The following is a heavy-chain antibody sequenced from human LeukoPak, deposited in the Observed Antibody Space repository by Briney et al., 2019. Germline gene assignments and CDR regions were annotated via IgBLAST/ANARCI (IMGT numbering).Heavy chain of an antibody. CDR2: VSYDGSNE. CDR1: GFTFSSQA. Sequence: TGGSLRLSCAASGFTFSSQAMHWVRQAPGKGLEWVAVVSYDGSNEYYADSVKGRFTVSRDNSKNALYLQMNSLRAEDTAVYYCAKKLRYCTSSSCPLDAFDIWGLGTMVIVSS. D-gene: IGHD2-2*01. J-gene: IGHJ3*02. CDR3: AKKLRYCTSSSCPLDAFDI. V-gene: IGHV3-30*04.